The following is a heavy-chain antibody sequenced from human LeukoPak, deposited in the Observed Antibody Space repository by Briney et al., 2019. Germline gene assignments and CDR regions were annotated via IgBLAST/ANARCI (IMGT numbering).Heavy chain of an antibody. V-gene: IGHV1-69*13. D-gene: IGHD3-3*01. CDR3: ARGPYYDFWSGYGGLDY. J-gene: IGHJ4*02. CDR2: IIPIFGTA. Sequence: SVKVSCTASGGTFSSYAISWVRQAPGQGLEWMGGIIPIFGTANYAQKFQGRVTITADESTSTAYMELSSLRSEDTAVYYCARGPYYDFWSGYGGLDYWGQGTLVTVSS. CDR1: GGTFSSYA.